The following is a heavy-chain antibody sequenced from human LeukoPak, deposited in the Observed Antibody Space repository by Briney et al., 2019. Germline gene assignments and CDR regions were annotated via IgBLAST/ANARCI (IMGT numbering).Heavy chain of an antibody. CDR3: ANLEGPITTSHTDAGL. D-gene: IGHD3-22*01. J-gene: IGHJ4*02. CDR2: ISYDGSNK. Sequence: GGSLRLSCAASGFTFSSYGMLWVRQAPGKGLEWVAVISYDGSNKYYADSVKGRFTISRDNSKNTLYLQMNSLRAEDTAVYYCANLEGPITTSHTDAGLWGQGTLVTVSS. CDR1: GFTFSSYG. V-gene: IGHV3-30*18.